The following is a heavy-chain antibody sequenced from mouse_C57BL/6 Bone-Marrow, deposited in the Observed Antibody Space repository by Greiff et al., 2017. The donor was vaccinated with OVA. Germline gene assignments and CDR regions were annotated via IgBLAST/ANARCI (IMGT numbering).Heavy chain of an antibody. Sequence: QVQLQQPGAELVKPGASVKLSCKASGYTFTSYWMHWVKQRPGQGLEWIGMIHPNSGSTNYNEKFKSKATLTVDKSSSTAYMQLSSLTSEDSAVYYCARERFYYYGSSPYWYFDVWGTGTTVTVSS. CDR2: IHPNSGST. J-gene: IGHJ1*03. CDR1: GYTFTSYW. CDR3: ARERFYYYGSSPYWYFDV. D-gene: IGHD1-1*01. V-gene: IGHV1-64*01.